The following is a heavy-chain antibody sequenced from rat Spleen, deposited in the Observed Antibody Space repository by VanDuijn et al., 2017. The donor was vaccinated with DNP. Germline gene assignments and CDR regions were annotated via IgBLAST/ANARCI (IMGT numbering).Heavy chain of an antibody. Sequence: QVQLKESGPGLVQPSQTLSLTCTVSGFSLTSNGVSWVRQPPGKGLYWMGRMRYNGDTSYNSALKSRLSISRDTSKNQVFLKMNSLQTDDTGTYYCCYGSGDYWGQGVMVTVSS. V-gene: IGHV2-63*01. CDR2: MRYNGDT. D-gene: IGHD1-11*01. CDR1: GFSLTSNG. J-gene: IGHJ2*01. CDR3: CYGSGDY.